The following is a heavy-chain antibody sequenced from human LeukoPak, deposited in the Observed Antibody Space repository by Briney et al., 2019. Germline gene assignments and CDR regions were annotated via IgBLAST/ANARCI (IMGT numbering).Heavy chain of an antibody. CDR3: ARDMVRGVILGAFDI. V-gene: IGHV4-59*12. J-gene: IGHJ3*02. CDR1: GGSISSYY. Sequence: SETLSLTCTVSGGSISSYYWSWIRQPPGKGLEWIGYIYYSGCTNYNPSLKSRVTMSVDTSKNQFSLKLSSVTAADTAVYYCARDMVRGVILGAFDIWGQGTMVTVSS. CDR2: IYYSGCT. D-gene: IGHD3-10*01.